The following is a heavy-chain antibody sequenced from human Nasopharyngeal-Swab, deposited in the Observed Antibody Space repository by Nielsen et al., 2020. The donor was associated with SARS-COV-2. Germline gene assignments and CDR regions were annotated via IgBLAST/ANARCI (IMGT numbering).Heavy chain of an antibody. CDR1: GFTFSSYS. D-gene: IGHD4-17*01. Sequence: GESLKISCAASGFTFSSYSMNWVRQAPGKGLEWVSYISSSSSTIYYADSVKGRFTISRDNAKNSLYLQMNSLRAEDTALYYCAKDSGATVTPPRYYYYYGMDVWGQGTTVTVSS. CDR3: AKDSGATVTPPRYYYYYGMDV. J-gene: IGHJ6*02. CDR2: ISSSSSTI. V-gene: IGHV3-48*04.